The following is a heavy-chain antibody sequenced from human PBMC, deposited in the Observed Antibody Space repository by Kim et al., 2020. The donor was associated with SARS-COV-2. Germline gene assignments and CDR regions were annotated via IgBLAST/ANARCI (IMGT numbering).Heavy chain of an antibody. V-gene: IGHV1-18*01. J-gene: IGHJ4*02. Sequence: TYAQKLQGRVTMTTDTATSTAYMELRSLRSDDTAVYYCARKVAVAGAFDYWGQGTLVTVSS. D-gene: IGHD6-19*01. CDR3: ARKVAVAGAFDY.